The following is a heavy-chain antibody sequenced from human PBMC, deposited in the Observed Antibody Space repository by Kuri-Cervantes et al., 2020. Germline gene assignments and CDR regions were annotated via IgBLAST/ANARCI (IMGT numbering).Heavy chain of an antibody. D-gene: IGHD2-2*01. V-gene: IGHV3-48*04. CDR1: GFTFSSYA. J-gene: IGHJ6*03. CDR2: ISSGSNTI. CDR3: AKDWGSTSPYYVDV. Sequence: GESPKISCAASGFTFSSYAMSWVRQAPGKGLEWVSYISSGSNTIYHADSVKGRFTISRDNAKNSLYLQMNSLRAEDTALYYCAKDWGSTSPYYVDVWGKGTTVTVSS.